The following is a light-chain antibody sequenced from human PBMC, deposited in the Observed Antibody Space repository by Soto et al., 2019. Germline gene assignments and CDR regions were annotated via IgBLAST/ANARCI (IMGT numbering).Light chain of an antibody. CDR1: SSDVGRYNY. Sequence: QSVLTQPASVSGSPGQSITISCTGTSSDVGRYNYVSWYQQHPGKAPKLMIYDVTNRPSGVSNRFSGSKSGNTASLTISGLQAEYEADYYCSSYTSSYTDVFGTGTKLTVL. V-gene: IGLV2-14*01. CDR2: DVT. CDR3: SSYTSSYTDV. J-gene: IGLJ1*01.